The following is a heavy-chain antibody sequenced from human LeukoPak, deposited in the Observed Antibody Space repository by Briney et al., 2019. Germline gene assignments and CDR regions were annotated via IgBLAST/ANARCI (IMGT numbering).Heavy chain of an antibody. CDR2: INHSGST. D-gene: IGHD4-11*01. CDR3: ARKKGLQYYFDY. J-gene: IGHJ4*02. CDR1: GGSFSGYY. V-gene: IGHV4-34*01. Sequence: NPSETLSLTCAVYGGSFSGYYWSWIRQPPGKGLEWIGEINHSGSTNYNPSLKSRVTISVDTSKNQFSLKLSSVTAADMAVYYCARKKGLQYYFDYWGQGTLVTVSS.